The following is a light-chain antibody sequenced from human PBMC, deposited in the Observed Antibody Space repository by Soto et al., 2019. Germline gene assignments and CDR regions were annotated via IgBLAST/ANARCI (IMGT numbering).Light chain of an antibody. V-gene: IGKV1-27*01. J-gene: IGKJ4*01. CDR3: QKYNSAPLT. Sequence: DIQMTQSPSSLSASLGDRVTITCRASQGIGVYLAWFQQKPGTVPKLLIYAASALQSGVPSRFSGSGSGTDFTLTISSLQPEDIATYYCQKYNSAPLTFGGGTKVDIK. CDR1: QGIGVY. CDR2: AAS.